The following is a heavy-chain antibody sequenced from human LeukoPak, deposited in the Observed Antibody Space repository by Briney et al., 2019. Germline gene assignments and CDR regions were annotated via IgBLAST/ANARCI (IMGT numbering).Heavy chain of an antibody. Sequence: SGGSLRLSCAASAFIFNNYSMSWVRQAPEKGLECVSYISNSGSTMFYADPVKGRFTIPRDNPKNSLYLQMNSLRAEDTAVYYCARVGRSGGVCDSGGQRTLVTVSS. J-gene: IGHJ4*02. V-gene: IGHV3-11*04. D-gene: IGHD3-10*01. CDR1: AFIFNNYS. CDR3: ARVGRSGGVCDS. CDR2: ISNSGSTM.